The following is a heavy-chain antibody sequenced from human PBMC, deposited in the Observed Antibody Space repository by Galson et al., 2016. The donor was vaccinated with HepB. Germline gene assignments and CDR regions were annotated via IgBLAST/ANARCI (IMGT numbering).Heavy chain of an antibody. CDR2: IRTRGNSYAT. J-gene: IGHJ4*02. V-gene: IGHV3-73*01. CDR1: GFDFSATA. D-gene: IGHD3-22*01. CDR3: HIAHYYFDNTGTATWDS. Sequence: SLRLSCAGSGFDFSATALHWVRQASGKGLEWLGRIRTRGNSYATEYSASVKDRFTISRDDSENTATLHMNSLNIDDTAVYYCHIAHYYFDNTGTATWDSWGQGTQVIVAS.